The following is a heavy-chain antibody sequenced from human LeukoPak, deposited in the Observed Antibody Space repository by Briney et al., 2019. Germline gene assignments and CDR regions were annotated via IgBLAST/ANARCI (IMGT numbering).Heavy chain of an antibody. Sequence: ASVKVSCKASGYTFIGYYMHWVRQAPGQGLEWMGWINPNSGGTNYAQKFQGRVTMTRDTSISTAYMELSRLRSDDTAVYYCARGDILTGYWYYYYYGMDVWGQGTTVTVSS. CDR2: INPNSGGT. CDR3: ARGDILTGYWYYYYYGMDV. D-gene: IGHD3-9*01. CDR1: GYTFIGYY. V-gene: IGHV1-2*02. J-gene: IGHJ6*02.